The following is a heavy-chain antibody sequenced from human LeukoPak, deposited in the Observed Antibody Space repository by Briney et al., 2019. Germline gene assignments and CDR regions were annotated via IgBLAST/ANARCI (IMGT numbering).Heavy chain of an antibody. CDR2: IYYSGST. V-gene: IGHV4-59*08. CDR1: GGSMSPYH. D-gene: IGHD1-26*01. Sequence: SETLSLTCTVSGGSMSPYHWGWIRQPPGKGLEWTGYIYYSGSTNYNPSLNSRVTISVDTSKNQFSLRLSSVTAADTAVYYCARGVGAIETGWFDPWGQGTLVTVSS. J-gene: IGHJ5*02. CDR3: ARGVGAIETGWFDP.